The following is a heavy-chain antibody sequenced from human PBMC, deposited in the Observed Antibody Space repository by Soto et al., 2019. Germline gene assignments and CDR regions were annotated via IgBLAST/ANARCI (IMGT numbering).Heavy chain of an antibody. D-gene: IGHD2-8*02. CDR2: IYYSGST. CDR3: ARAQITGYFDY. V-gene: IGHV4-59*01. Sequence: SETLSLTCTVSGGSISSYYWSWIRQPPGKGLEWIGYIYYSGSTNYNPSLKTRVTISVDTSKNQFSLKLSSVTAADTAVYYCARAQITGYFDYWGQGTLVTVSS. J-gene: IGHJ4*02. CDR1: GGSISSYY.